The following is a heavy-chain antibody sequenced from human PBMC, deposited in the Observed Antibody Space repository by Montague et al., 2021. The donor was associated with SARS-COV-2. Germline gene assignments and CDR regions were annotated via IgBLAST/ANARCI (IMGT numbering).Heavy chain of an antibody. D-gene: IGHD3-22*01. CDR2: IYYSGST. CDR3: ARGGGYYYYGLDV. Sequence: SETLSLTCTVSGGSISNYYWSWIRQRPGRGLDGIGYIYYSGSTDYSPSLKSRVTISLDTSNNQFSLKVTFVTAADTAVYYCARGGGYYYYGLDVCGPGTTVTVS. J-gene: IGHJ6*02. V-gene: IGHV4-59*01. CDR1: GGSISNYY.